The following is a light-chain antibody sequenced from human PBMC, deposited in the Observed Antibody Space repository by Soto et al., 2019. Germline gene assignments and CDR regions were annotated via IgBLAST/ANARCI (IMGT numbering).Light chain of an antibody. J-gene: IGKJ5*01. CDR3: QQRSKWPLSVT. V-gene: IGKV3-11*01. CDR2: DAS. Sequence: EIVLTQSPATLSLSPGERATLSCSASQSVTTNLAWYQQKPGQAPRLLIYDASNRATGIRARFSGSGSGTDSTLTISNLEPEDFALYYCQQRSKWPLSVTFGQGTRLEIK. CDR1: QSVTTN.